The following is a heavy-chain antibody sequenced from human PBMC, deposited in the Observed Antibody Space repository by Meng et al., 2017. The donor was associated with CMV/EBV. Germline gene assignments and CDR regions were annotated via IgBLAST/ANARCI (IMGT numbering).Heavy chain of an antibody. CDR1: GGTFNSDA. J-gene: IGHJ3*01. Sequence: SVKVSCKASGGTFNSDAFTWVRQAPGQGLEYMGGIIPILGITNYAQKFQGRVTIAADTSANIAYMELSSLRSEDTAVYYCARMDNSAWNNAFDVWGHGTMVTVSS. CDR2: IIPILGIT. D-gene: IGHD6-19*01. V-gene: IGHV1-69*10. CDR3: ARMDNSAWNNAFDV.